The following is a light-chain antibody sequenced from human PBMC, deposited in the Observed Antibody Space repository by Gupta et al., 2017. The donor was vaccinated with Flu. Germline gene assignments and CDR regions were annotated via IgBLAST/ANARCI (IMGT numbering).Light chain of an antibody. CDR3: AAWDDSLRGRL. V-gene: IGLV1-47*01. Sequence: VTIAGVGGSDDIGSNYVYWYHQLPGTAPKLLIYRNDQRPSGVPDRFSGSKSGTSASLAISGLRSEDEANYYCAAWDDSLRGRLFGGGTKLTVL. J-gene: IGLJ3*02. CDR2: RND. CDR1: SDDIGSNY.